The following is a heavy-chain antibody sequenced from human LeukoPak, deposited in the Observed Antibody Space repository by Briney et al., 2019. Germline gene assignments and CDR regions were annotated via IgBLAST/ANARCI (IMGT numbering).Heavy chain of an antibody. CDR3: ARDPGWFDP. V-gene: IGHV4-39*07. Sequence: PSETLSLTCTVSGGSITSSYYWGWIRQPPGKGLEWIGSIYYSGSTYYNPSLKSRVTISVDTSKNQFSLKLNSVTAADTAVYYCARDPGWFDPWGQGTLVTVSS. CDR2: IYYSGST. J-gene: IGHJ5*02. D-gene: IGHD3-10*01. CDR1: GGSITSSYY.